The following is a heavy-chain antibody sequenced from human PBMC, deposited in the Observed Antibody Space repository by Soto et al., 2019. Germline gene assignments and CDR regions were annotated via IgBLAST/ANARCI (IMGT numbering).Heavy chain of an antibody. CDR3: ARDAVVVPAAIPAGRDV. CDR2: INAGNGNT. CDR1: GDTFTSYA. Sequence: VASVKARCKAPGDTFTSYAMHWVRQSPEKRLEWMGWINAGNGNTKYSQKFQGRVTITRDTSASTAYMELSSLRSEDTAVYYCARDAVVVPAAIPAGRDVWGQGTTVTAPQ. V-gene: IGHV1-3*01. J-gene: IGHJ6*01. D-gene: IGHD2-2*02.